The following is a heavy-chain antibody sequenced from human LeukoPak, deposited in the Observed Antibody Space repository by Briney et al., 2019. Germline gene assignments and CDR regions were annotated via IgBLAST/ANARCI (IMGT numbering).Heavy chain of an antibody. V-gene: IGHV4-34*01. CDR3: ARDYGDYRGYYYMDV. CDR2: INHSGST. J-gene: IGHJ6*03. CDR1: GGSFSGYY. Sequence: PSETLSLTCAVYGGSFSGYYWSWIRQPPGKGLEWIGEINHSGSTNYNPSLKSRVTISVDTSKNQFSLKLSSVTAADTAVYYCARDYGDYRGYYYMDVWGKGTTVTVSS. D-gene: IGHD4-17*01.